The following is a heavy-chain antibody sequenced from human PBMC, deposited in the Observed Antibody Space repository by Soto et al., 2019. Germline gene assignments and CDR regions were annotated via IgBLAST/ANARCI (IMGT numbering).Heavy chain of an antibody. CDR2: INPNSGGT. Sequence: ASVKVSCKASGYTFTGYYMHWVRQAPGQGLEWMGWINPNSGGTNYAQKFQGWVTMTRDTSISTAYMELSRLRSDDTAVYYCARDGLGAGAGIWFDPWGQGTLVTVSS. CDR1: GYTFTGYY. CDR3: ARDGLGAGAGIWFDP. J-gene: IGHJ5*02. V-gene: IGHV1-2*04. D-gene: IGHD6-19*01.